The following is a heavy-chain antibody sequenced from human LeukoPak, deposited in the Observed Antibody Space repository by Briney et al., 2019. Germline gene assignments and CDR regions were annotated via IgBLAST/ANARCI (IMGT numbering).Heavy chain of an antibody. J-gene: IGHJ4*02. D-gene: IGHD6-19*01. CDR3: ASDRGAVAGIDY. CDR1: GFTFSSYW. Sequence: GGSLRLSCAASGFTFSSYWMSWVRQAPGKGVEWVANIKQDGSEKYYVDSVKGRFTISRDNANNSLYLQMNSLRAEDTAVYYCASDRGAVAGIDYWGQGTLVTVSS. V-gene: IGHV3-7*01. CDR2: IKQDGSEK.